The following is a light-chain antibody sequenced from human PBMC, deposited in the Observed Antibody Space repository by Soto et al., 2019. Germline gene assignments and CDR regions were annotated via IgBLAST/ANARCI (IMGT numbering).Light chain of an antibody. CDR2: SKN. J-gene: IGLJ1*01. V-gene: IGLV7-43*01. Sequence: VVPQEPSLTVSPGGTVTLTGASSTGAVTKGFSPNWLKQRPGQPPRALNYSKNKTQPWTPARISGSLSGGKAARTQTGVQPEDEAVYYCLLWYGGAYVFGTGTKVTVL. CDR1: TGAVTKGFS. CDR3: LLWYGGAYV.